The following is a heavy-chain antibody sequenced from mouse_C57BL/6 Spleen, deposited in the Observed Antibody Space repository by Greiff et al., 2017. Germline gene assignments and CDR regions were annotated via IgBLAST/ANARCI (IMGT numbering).Heavy chain of an antibody. J-gene: IGHJ3*01. CDR3: ARWDYDGGWFAY. CDR1: GYTFTSYW. CDR2: INPSNGGT. V-gene: IGHV1-53*01. D-gene: IGHD2-4*01. Sequence: QVQLKESGTELVKPGASVKLSCKASGYTFTSYWMHWVKQRPGQGLEWIGNINPSNGGTNYNEKFKSKATLTVDKSSSTAYMQLSSLTSEDSAVYYCARWDYDGGWFAYWGQGTLVTVSA.